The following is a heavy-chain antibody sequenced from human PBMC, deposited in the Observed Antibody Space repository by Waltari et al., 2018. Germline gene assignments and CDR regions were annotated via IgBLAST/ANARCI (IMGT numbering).Heavy chain of an antibody. Sequence: EVQLVESGGGLVQPGGSLTISCAASGFSFSRYWMSWVRQAPGKGLEWVANIKQDGSQTYYLDSVKGRFTISRDNARASAFLRMSSLRVEDTAVYYCARDTGYSGYDFDYWGQGTLVTVSS. CDR2: IKQDGSQT. V-gene: IGHV3-7*01. CDR3: ARDTGYSGYDFDY. J-gene: IGHJ4*02. D-gene: IGHD5-12*01. CDR1: GFSFSRYW.